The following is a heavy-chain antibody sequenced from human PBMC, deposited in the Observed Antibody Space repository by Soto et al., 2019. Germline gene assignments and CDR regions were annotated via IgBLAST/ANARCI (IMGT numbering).Heavy chain of an antibody. D-gene: IGHD6-19*01. CDR3: SGAGIPVGYYYYMDV. J-gene: IGHJ6*03. CDR2: INHSGST. Sequence: ASETLSLTCTVYGGSIRSYCWTWIRQPPGEGLEWIGEINHSGSTNYNPSLKSRVTISVDTSKNQFSLKLSSVTAADTAVYYCSGAGIPVGYYYYMDVWGKGTTVTVSS. CDR1: GGSIRSYC. V-gene: IGHV4-34*01.